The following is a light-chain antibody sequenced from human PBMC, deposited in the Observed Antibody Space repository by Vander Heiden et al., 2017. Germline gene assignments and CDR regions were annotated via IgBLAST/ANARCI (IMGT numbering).Light chain of an antibody. CDR3: GTWDSSLSVGV. CDR2: DTY. CDR1: SSNIGNNY. Sequence: QSVLTQPPSVSAAPGQKVTISCSGSSSNIGNNYISWYQQFPGTAPKLLIYDTYQRPSGIPGRFSGAKSGTSATLDITGLQTGDEADYYCGTWDSSLSVGVFSGGTKVTVL. V-gene: IGLV1-51*01. J-gene: IGLJ3*02.